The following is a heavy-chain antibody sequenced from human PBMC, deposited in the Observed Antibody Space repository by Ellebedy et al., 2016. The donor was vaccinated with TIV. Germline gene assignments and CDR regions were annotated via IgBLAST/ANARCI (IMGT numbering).Heavy chain of an antibody. Sequence: ASVKVSCXASGYTFTSYGISWVRQAPGQGLEWMGWINPNSGGTNYAQKFQGRVTMTRDTSISTAYMELSRLRSDDTAVYYCASPSGSYAPDAFDIWGQGTMVTVSS. J-gene: IGHJ3*02. CDR1: GYTFTSYG. V-gene: IGHV1-2*02. CDR3: ASPSGSYAPDAFDI. CDR2: INPNSGGT. D-gene: IGHD1-26*01.